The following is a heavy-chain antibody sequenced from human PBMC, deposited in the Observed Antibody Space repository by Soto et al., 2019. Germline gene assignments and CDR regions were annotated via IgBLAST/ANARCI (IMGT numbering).Heavy chain of an antibody. CDR1: GFTFSTYE. CDR3: VRDTMRAPAAAGLDY. CDR2: ISVSGNII. D-gene: IGHD6-13*01. Sequence: EVHLVESGGGLVQPGGSLRLSCAASGFTFSTYEFNWVRQAPGRGLEWISYISVSGNIIKYADSVKGRFTISRDNAENALQLHMRSLRVHDTAVYFCVRDTMRAPAAAGLDYWGQGTQVIVSS. J-gene: IGHJ4*02. V-gene: IGHV3-48*03.